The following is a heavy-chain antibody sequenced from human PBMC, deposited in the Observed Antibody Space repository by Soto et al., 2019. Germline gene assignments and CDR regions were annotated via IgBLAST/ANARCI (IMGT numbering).Heavy chain of an antibody. CDR3: ARVITPVAGVFDY. CDR2: IYTSGST. V-gene: IGHV4-4*07. CDR1: GGSISSYY. Sequence: QVQLQESGPGLVKPSEILSLTCTVSGGSISSYYWSWIRQPAGKGLEWIGRIYTSGSTNYNPSLKVRVSMSVDTSKNQFSLKLSSVTAADTAVYYCARVITPVAGVFDYWGQGTLVTVSS. D-gene: IGHD6-19*01. J-gene: IGHJ4*02.